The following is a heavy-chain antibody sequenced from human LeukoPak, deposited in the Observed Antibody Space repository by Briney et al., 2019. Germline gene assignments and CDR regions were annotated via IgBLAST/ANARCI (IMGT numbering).Heavy chain of an antibody. J-gene: IGHJ5*02. V-gene: IGHV3-7*01. CDR3: ARVPLGFGEFNNWFDP. D-gene: IGHD3-10*01. CDR1: GFTFSSYW. CDR2: IKQDGSEK. Sequence: GGSLRLSCAVSGFTFSSYWMSWVRQAPGKGLEWVATIKQDGSEKYYVDSVKGRFTISRDNSKNTLYLQMNSLRAEDTAVYYCARVPLGFGEFNNWFDPWGQGTLVTVSS.